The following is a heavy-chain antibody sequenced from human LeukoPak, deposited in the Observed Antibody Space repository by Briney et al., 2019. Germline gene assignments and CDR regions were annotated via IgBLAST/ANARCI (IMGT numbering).Heavy chain of an antibody. V-gene: IGHV4-34*01. D-gene: IGHD3-22*01. Sequence: PSETLSLTCAVYGGSFSGYYWSWIRQPPGKGLEWIGEINHSGSTNYDPSLKSRVTISVDTSKNQFSLKLSSVTAADTAVYYCAGRRITMIGIVPFFDYWGQGTLVTVSS. CDR2: INHSGST. CDR1: GGSFSGYY. J-gene: IGHJ4*02. CDR3: AGRRITMIGIVPFFDY.